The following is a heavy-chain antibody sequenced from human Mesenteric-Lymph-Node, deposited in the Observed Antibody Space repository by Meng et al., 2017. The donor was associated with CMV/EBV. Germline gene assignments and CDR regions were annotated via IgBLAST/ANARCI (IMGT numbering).Heavy chain of an antibody. V-gene: IGHV3-30-3*01. CDR2: ISYDGSNK. CDR1: GFTFSSYA. J-gene: IGHJ6*02. CDR3: ARDGVVVVGAIYYYGMDV. Sequence: GGSLRLSCAASGFTFSSYAMHWVRQAPGKGLEWVAVISYDGSNKYYADSVKGRFTISRDNSKNTLYLQMNSLRSEDTAVYYCARDGVVVVGAIYYYGMDVWGQGTTVTVSS. D-gene: IGHD2-15*01.